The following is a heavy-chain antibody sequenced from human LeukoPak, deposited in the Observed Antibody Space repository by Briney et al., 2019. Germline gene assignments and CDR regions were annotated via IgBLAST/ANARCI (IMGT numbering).Heavy chain of an antibody. CDR2: ISYDGSNK. CDR3: ARDGEMATLNFDY. Sequence: PGGSLRLSCAASGFTFSSYAMHWVRQAPGKGLEWVAVISYDGSNKYYADSVKGRFTISRDNSKNTLYLQMNSLRAEDTAVYYCARDGEMATLNFDYWGQGTLVTVSS. J-gene: IGHJ4*02. CDR1: GFTFSSYA. V-gene: IGHV3-30-3*01. D-gene: IGHD5-24*01.